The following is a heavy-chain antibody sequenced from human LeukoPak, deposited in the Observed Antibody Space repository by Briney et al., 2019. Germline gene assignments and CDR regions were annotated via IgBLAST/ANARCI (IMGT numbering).Heavy chain of an antibody. Sequence: PSETLSLTCTVSGDSISSRNYYWVWIRQPSAKGLEWIGNIYYNGETYYDPSLRSRLTISVDTSRNQFSLKLSSVTAADTAVYFCARQIRLASGWKGGWFDSWGLGTLVTVSS. J-gene: IGHJ5*01. CDR3: ARQIRLASGWKGGWFDS. CDR1: GDSISSRNYY. V-gene: IGHV4-39*01. CDR2: IYYNGET. D-gene: IGHD6-19*01.